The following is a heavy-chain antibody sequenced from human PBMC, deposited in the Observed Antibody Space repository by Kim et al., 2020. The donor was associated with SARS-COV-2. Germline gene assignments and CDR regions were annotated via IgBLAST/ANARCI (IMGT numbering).Heavy chain of an antibody. D-gene: IGHD3-16*01. CDR1: GGSFSGYY. Sequence: SETLSLTCAVYGGSFSGYYWSWIRQPPGKGLEWIGEINHSGSTNYNPSLKSRVTISVDTSKNQFSLKLSSVTAADTAVYYCARGGGHDYGDYWGQGTLVTVSS. CDR2: INHSGST. CDR3: ARGGGHDYGDY. J-gene: IGHJ4*02. V-gene: IGHV4-34*01.